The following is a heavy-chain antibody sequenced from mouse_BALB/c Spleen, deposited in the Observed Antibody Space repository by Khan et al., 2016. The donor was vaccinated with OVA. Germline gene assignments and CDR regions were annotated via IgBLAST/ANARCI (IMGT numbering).Heavy chain of an antibody. D-gene: IGHD2-14*01. V-gene: IGHV1-87*01. J-gene: IGHJ2*01. CDR2: IYPGDGDT. Sequence: QVQLQQSGAELARPGASVKLSCKASGYTFTTYWMQWVKQRPGQGLEWIGTIYPGDGDTRYTQNFKDKATLTADKSSSTAYMQLRSLASEDSAVYYCASYRYDYFDYWGQGTTLTVSS. CDR3: ASYRYDYFDY. CDR1: GYTFTTYW.